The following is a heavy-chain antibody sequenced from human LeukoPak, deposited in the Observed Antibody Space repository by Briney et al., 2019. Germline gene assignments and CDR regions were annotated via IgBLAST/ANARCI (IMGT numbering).Heavy chain of an antibody. CDR3: ARGPMVRGVKDYNYYMDV. Sequence: GGSLRLSCATSGFTLRDYDMHWVSQAPGKGLEWVSMIRYDGKNQYYVESVKGRFTFSRDNTKNTLYLQMDGLRVEDTAMYYCARGPMVRGVKDYNYYMDVWGKGTTVTVPS. J-gene: IGHJ6*03. V-gene: IGHV3-30*02. CDR2: IRYDGKNQ. CDR1: GFTLRDYD. D-gene: IGHD3-10*01.